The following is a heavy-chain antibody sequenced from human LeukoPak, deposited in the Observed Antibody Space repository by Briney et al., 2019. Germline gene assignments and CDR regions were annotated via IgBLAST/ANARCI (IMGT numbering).Heavy chain of an antibody. CDR3: ARGGYCSSTSCADAFDI. Sequence: ASVKVSCKASGGTFSSYTISWVRQAPGQGLEWMGRIIPILGIANYAQKFQGRVTITADKSTSTAYMELSGLRSEDTAVYYCARGGYCSSTSCADAFDIWGQGTMVTVSS. D-gene: IGHD2-2*01. J-gene: IGHJ3*02. CDR2: IIPILGIA. CDR1: GGTFSSYT. V-gene: IGHV1-69*02.